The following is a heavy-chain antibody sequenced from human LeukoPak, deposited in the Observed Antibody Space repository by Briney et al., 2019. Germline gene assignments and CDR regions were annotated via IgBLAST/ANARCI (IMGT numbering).Heavy chain of an antibody. CDR1: GYTFTGYY. V-gene: IGHV1-2*04. D-gene: IGHD3-10*01. CDR2: INPNSGGT. Sequence: ASVKVSCKASGYTFTGYYMHWVRQAPGQGLEWMGWINPNSGGTNYAQKFQGWVTMTRDTSISTAYMELSRLRSDDTAVYYCARGPQGWFASPYDYWGQGTLVTVSS. CDR3: ARGPQGWFASPYDY. J-gene: IGHJ4*02.